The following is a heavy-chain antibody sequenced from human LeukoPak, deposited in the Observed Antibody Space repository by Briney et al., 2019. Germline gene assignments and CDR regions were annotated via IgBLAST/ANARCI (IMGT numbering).Heavy chain of an antibody. Sequence: SETLSLTCTVSGGSISSYYWGWIRQPPRKGLEWIGSIYYSGSSNYNPSLNSRVTISMDTSKNQFSLKLNSVTAADTAIYYCARDWVAGKFDYWGQGTLLAVSS. CDR1: GGSISSYY. J-gene: IGHJ4*02. D-gene: IGHD6-19*01. CDR2: IYYSGSS. CDR3: ARDWVAGKFDY. V-gene: IGHV4-59*01.